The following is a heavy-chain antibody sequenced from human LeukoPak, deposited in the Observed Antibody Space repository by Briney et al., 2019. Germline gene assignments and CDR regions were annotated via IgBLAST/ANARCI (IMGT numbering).Heavy chain of an antibody. CDR1: GFTFSNYG. J-gene: IGHJ4*02. CDR3: AKGHGDASGYYYFDY. CDR2: IRGGGGST. V-gene: IGHV3-23*01. Sequence: PGGSLRLSCAASGFTFSNYGVSWFRQAPGKGLEWVSAIRGGGGSTYYADSVKGRFTLSRDNPKNTLYLQMNDLRAEDTAVYYCAKGHGDASGYYYFDYWGQGTLVTVSS. D-gene: IGHD3-22*01.